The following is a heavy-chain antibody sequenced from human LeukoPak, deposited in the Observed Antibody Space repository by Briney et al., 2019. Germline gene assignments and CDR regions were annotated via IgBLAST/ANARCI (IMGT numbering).Heavy chain of an antibody. CDR2: IYYSGST. Sequence: SETLSLTCTVSGGSISSYYWSWIRQPPGKGLEWIGYIYYSGSTNYNPSLKSRVTISVDTSKNQFSLKLSSVTAADAAVYYCARDNGDYVLDYWGQGTLVTASS. CDR1: GGSISSYY. CDR3: ARDNGDYVLDY. J-gene: IGHJ4*02. V-gene: IGHV4-59*01. D-gene: IGHD4-17*01.